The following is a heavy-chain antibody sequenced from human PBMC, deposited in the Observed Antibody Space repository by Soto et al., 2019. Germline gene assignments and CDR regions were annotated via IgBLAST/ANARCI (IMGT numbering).Heavy chain of an antibody. D-gene: IGHD6-13*01. V-gene: IGHV4-4*07. CDR2: IYTSGST. J-gene: IGHJ5*02. Sequence: QVQLQESGPGLVKPSETLSLSCTVSNGSLSNYYWNWIRQPAGKGLEWIGRIYTSGSTTYNPSLRSLVTMSVDTSKNQFSLKLNSVTAADTAVYYCARSSHKESWFDPWGQGTLVTVSS. CDR3: ARSSHKESWFDP. CDR1: NGSLSNYY.